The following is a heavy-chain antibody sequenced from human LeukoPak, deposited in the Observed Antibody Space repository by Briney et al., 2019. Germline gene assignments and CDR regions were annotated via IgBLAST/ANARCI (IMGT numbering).Heavy chain of an antibody. J-gene: IGHJ4*02. D-gene: IGHD3-10*01. CDR1: GLTFRSYA. CDR2: ISGSGDST. CDR3: AKGYYASGSSLSAFDS. Sequence: GGSLRLSCAASGLTFRSYAMSWVRQAPGKGLEWVSAISGSGDSTYYPDSVKGRFTISRDNSKNTLYLQMNSLRAEDTAVYYCAKGYYASGSSLSAFDSWGQGTLVTVSS. V-gene: IGHV3-23*01.